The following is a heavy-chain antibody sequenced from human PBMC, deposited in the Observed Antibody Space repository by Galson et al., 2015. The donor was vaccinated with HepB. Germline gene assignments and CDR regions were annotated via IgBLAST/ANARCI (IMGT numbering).Heavy chain of an antibody. J-gene: IGHJ3*02. CDR3: ASSVAWGYDYVWGSYRNDAFDI. CDR1: GGTFSSYA. Sequence: SVKVSCKASGGTFSSYAISWVRQAPGQGLEWMGGIIPILGTANYAQKFQGRVTITADESTSTAYMELSSLRSEDTAVYYCASSVAWGYDYVWGSYRNDAFDIWGQGTMVTVSS. D-gene: IGHD3-16*02. V-gene: IGHV1-69*13. CDR2: IIPILGTA.